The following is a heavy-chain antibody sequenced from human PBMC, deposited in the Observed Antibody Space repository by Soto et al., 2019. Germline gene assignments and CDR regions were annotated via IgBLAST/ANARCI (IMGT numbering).Heavy chain of an antibody. J-gene: IGHJ6*02. CDR3: ASGVKYKSPYYYYGMDV. D-gene: IGHD1-20*01. CDR1: GYTFTSYG. CDR2: ISAYNGNT. V-gene: IGHV1-18*01. Sequence: GASVKVSCKASGYTFTSYGISRVRQAPGQGLEWMGWISAYNGNTNYAQKLQGRVTMTTDTSTSTAYMELRSLRSDDTAVYYCASGVKYKSPYYYYGMDVWGQGTTVTVSS.